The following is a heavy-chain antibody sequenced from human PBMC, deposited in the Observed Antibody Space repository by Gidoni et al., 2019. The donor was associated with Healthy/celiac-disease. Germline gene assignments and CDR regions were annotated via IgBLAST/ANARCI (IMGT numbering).Heavy chain of an antibody. V-gene: IGHV3-30*04. CDR1: GFTFSSYA. D-gene: IGHD1-26*01. Sequence: QVQLVESGGGVVQPGRSLRLSCAASGFTFSSYAMHWVRQAPGKGREWVAVISYDGRNKYYADSVKGRFTISRDNSKNTLYLQMNSLRAEDTAVYYCARDAGAGWELLDYWGQGTLVTVSS. CDR3: ARDAGAGWELLDY. J-gene: IGHJ4*02. CDR2: ISYDGRNK.